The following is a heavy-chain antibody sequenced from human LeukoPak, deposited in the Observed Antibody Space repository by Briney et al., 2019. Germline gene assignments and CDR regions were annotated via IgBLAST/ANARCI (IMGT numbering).Heavy chain of an antibody. CDR1: GFTFSSYA. V-gene: IGHV3-7*05. Sequence: GGSLRLSCAASGFTFSSYAMSWVRQAPGKGLEWVGNIKQDGSEKYYEDSVKGRFTISRDNAKNSLSLQMNSLRAEDTAVYYCVTTTGYATTWFGYWGQGTLVTVSS. CDR3: VTTTGYATTWFGY. CDR2: IKQDGSEK. J-gene: IGHJ5*01. D-gene: IGHD1-14*01.